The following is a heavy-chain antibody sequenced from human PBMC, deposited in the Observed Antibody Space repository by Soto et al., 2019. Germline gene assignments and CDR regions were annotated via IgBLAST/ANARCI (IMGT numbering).Heavy chain of an antibody. CDR3: ARVEGYYDILTGSEDYYYYYMDV. CDR1: GGSISSYY. J-gene: IGHJ6*03. D-gene: IGHD3-9*01. CDR2: IYYSGST. V-gene: IGHV4-59*01. Sequence: SETLSLTCTVSGGSISSYYWSWIRQPPGKGLEWIGYIYYSGSTNYNPSLKSRVTISVDTSKNQFSLKLSSVTAADTAVYYCARVEGYYDILTGSEDYYYYYMDVWGKGTTVTVS.